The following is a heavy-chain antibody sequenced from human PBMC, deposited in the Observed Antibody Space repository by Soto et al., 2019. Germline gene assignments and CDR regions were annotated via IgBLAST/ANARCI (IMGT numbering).Heavy chain of an antibody. CDR3: AKPRFLEWPLFDY. D-gene: IGHD3-3*01. J-gene: IGHJ4*02. CDR1: GFTFSTYD. V-gene: IGHV3-30*18. CDR2: VSSDGSNK. Sequence: QVHLVESGGGVVQPGRSLRLSCAASGFTFSTYDMHWVRQAPGKGLEWVAVVSSDGSNKYYADSVQGRFTISRDSSKNTLYLQMNSLRPEDTAVYYCAKPRFLEWPLFDYWGQGTLVTVSS.